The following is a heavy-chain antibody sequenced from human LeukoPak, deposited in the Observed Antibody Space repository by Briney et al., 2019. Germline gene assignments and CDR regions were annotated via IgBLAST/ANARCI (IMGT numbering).Heavy chain of an antibody. V-gene: IGHV1-2*02. CDR3: ARDRSDYCGGDCYSDY. D-gene: IGHD2-21*01. CDR1: GYTFTGYY. J-gene: IGHJ4*02. Sequence: ASVKVSCKASGYTFTGYYMHWVRQAPGQGLEWMGWINPNSGGTNYAQKFQGRVTMTRDTSISTAYMELSRLRSDDTAVYYCARDRSDYCGGDCYSDYWGQGTLVTVSS. CDR2: INPNSGGT.